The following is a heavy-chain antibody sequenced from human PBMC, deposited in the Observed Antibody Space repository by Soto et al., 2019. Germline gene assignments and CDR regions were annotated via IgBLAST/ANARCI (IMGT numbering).Heavy chain of an antibody. J-gene: IGHJ3*02. Sequence: QVQLVQSGAEVKKPGSSVKVSCKASGGTFSSYAISWVRQAPGQGLEWMGGIIPIFGTANYAQKFQGRVTITADEATITAYMELSSLRSEDTAVYYCARVSGSRRTYSSGWFDAFYIWGQGTMVTVSS. CDR1: GGTFSSYA. CDR2: IIPIFGTA. CDR3: ARVSGSRRTYSSGWFDAFYI. V-gene: IGHV1-69*01. D-gene: IGHD6-19*01.